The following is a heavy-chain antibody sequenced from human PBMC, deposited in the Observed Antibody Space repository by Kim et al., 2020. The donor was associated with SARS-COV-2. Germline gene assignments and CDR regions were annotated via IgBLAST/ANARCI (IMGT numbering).Heavy chain of an antibody. CDR2: INHSGST. CDR1: GGSFSGYY. Sequence: SETLSLTCAVYGGSFSGYYWSWIRQPPGKGLEWIGEINHSGSTNYNPSLKSRVTISVDTSKNQFSLKLSSVTAADTAVYYCAGRITMVRGIDYWGQGTLVTVSS. V-gene: IGHV4-34*01. CDR3: AGRITMVRGIDY. D-gene: IGHD3-10*01. J-gene: IGHJ4*02.